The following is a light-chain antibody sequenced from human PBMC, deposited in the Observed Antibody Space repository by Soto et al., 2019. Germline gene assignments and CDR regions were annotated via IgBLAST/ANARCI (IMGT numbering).Light chain of an antibody. Sequence: QSALTQPASVSGSPGQSITISCTGTSSDIGGYNYVSWYQHHPGKAPKLMIYEVSNRPSGVSNRFSGSESGNTASLTISGLQAEDEADYYCSSLRVFGTGTKLTVL. CDR3: SSLRV. J-gene: IGLJ1*01. CDR2: EVS. V-gene: IGLV2-14*01. CDR1: SSDIGGYNY.